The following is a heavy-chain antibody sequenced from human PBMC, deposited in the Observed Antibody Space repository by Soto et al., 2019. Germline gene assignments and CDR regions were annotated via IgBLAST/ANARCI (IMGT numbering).Heavy chain of an antibody. D-gene: IGHD2-15*01. CDR2: SHHSGGT. Sequence: QVRLQESGPGLVKPSGTLSLTCAVSGASVSTSDWWSWVRQPPGKGLEWIGESHHSGGTNYNPSLKTRVTISVDTSNNQFSLGLSSVTAADTAVYYCARKVVVVVAARTLEYFQHWGQGTLVSVSS. CDR3: ARKVVVVVAARTLEYFQH. V-gene: IGHV4-4*02. J-gene: IGHJ1*01. CDR1: GASVSTSDW.